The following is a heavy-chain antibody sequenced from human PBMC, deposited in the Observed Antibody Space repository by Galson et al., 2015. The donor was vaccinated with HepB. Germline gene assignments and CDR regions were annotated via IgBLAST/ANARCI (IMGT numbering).Heavy chain of an antibody. D-gene: IGHD1-20*01. CDR1: GYSFTSYW. Sequence: QSGAEVKKPGESLRISCNGSGYSFTSYWISWVRQMPGKGLEWMGKIDPSDSYTNYSPSFQGHVTISADKSISTAYLQWSSLEASDTAMYYCARHNSARSRFDPWGQGTLVTVSS. CDR2: IDPSDSYT. CDR3: ARHNSARSRFDP. J-gene: IGHJ5*02. V-gene: IGHV5-10-1*01.